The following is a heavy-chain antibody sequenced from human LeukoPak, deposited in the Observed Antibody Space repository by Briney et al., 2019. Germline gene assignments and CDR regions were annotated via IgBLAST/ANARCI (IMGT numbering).Heavy chain of an antibody. D-gene: IGHD2-21*02. Sequence: SVKVSCKASGYTFTSYDINWVRQATGQGLEWMGWMNPNSGNTGYAQKFQGRVTMTRNTSISTAYMELSSLRSEDTAVYYCARGEVVTAILYYYYYMDVWGKGTTVTISS. V-gene: IGHV1-8*01. J-gene: IGHJ6*03. CDR1: GYTFTSYD. CDR2: MNPNSGNT. CDR3: ARGEVVTAILYYYYYMDV.